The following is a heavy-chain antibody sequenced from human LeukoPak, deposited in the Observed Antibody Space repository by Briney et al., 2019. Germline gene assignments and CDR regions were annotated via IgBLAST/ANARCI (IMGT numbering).Heavy chain of an antibody. V-gene: IGHV1-69*06. CDR3: ARCCDSSGYYFLDYYYYMDV. Sequence: SVRVSCKASGGTFSSYAISWGRQGPGQGLEWMGGVIAIFGTANYAQKFQGRVTICAGKSTRAAYMGQSAVRAEDTAVYYCARCCDSSGYYFLDYYYYMDVWGKGTTVTVSS. J-gene: IGHJ6*03. CDR2: VIAIFGTA. CDR1: GGTFSSYA. D-gene: IGHD3-22*01.